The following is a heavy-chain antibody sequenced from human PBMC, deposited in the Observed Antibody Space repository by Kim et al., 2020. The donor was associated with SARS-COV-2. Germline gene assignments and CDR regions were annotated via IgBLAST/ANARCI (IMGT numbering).Heavy chain of an antibody. V-gene: IGHV3-21*01. CDR2: ISSSSSYI. CDR3: ARDLEGVLLWFGASFFDY. J-gene: IGHJ4*02. CDR1: GFTFSSYS. D-gene: IGHD3-10*01. Sequence: GGSLRLSCAASGFTFSSYSMNWVRQAPGKGLEWVSSISSSSSYIYYADSVKGRFTISRDNAKNSLYLQMNSLRAEDTAVYYCARDLEGVLLWFGASFFDYWGQGTLVTVSS.